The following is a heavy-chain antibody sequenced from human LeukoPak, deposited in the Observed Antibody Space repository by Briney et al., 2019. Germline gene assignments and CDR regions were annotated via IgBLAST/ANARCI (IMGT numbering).Heavy chain of an antibody. V-gene: IGHV4-39*07. J-gene: IGHJ4*02. D-gene: IGHD3-3*01. CDR2: IYYTGTT. CDR1: GGSISSTSYY. CDR3: ARGPYDFWSGYFDY. Sequence: SETLSLTYNVSGGSISSTSYYWGWIRQPPGKGLEWLGNIYYTGTTYYNPSLKSRVTISVDTSKNQFSLKLSSVTAADTAVYYCARGPYDFWSGYFDYWGQGTLVTVSS.